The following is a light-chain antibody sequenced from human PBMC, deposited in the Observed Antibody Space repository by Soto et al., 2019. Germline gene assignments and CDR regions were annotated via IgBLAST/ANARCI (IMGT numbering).Light chain of an antibody. J-gene: IGLJ2*01. CDR1: SSDVGGYNY. V-gene: IGLV2-14*03. CDR2: DVN. Sequence: QSALTQPASVSGSPGQSITSSCTGTSSDVGGYNYVSWYQQHPGKAPKLMIYDVNNRPSGVSNRFSGSKSGNTASLTISGLQAEDEADYYCSSYTSSSTLVFGGGTKVTVL. CDR3: SSYTSSSTLV.